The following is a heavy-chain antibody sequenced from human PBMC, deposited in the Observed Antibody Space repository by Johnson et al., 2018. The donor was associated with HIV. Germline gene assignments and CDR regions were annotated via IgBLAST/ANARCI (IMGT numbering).Heavy chain of an antibody. CDR2: MSYDGSDK. CDR1: GFTLSSYV. V-gene: IGHV3-30*04. J-gene: IGHJ3*02. Sequence: QVQLVESGGGVVQPGRSLRLSCAVSGFTLSSYVMHWVRQAPGKGLEWVAVMSYDGSDKYYADSVKGRFTISRDISKNTLYLQMNSLRAEDTAVYYCARSAAEDIAEFGLIWEEPPAGRDAFDIWGQGTMVTVSS. CDR3: ARSAAEDIAEFGLIWEEPPAGRDAFDI. D-gene: IGHD6-13*01.